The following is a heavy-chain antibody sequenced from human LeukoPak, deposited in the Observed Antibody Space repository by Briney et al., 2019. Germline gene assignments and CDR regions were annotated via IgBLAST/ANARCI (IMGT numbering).Heavy chain of an antibody. V-gene: IGHV4-38-2*02. D-gene: IGHD1-26*01. Sequence: SETLSLTCTVSGYSISSGYYWGWIRQPPGKGLEWIGSIYHSGSTYYNPSLKSRVTISVDTSKNQFSPKLSSVTAADTAVYYCANQYSGSYYGVSDAFDIWGQGTMVTVSS. CDR2: IYHSGST. CDR3: ANQYSGSYYGVSDAFDI. J-gene: IGHJ3*02. CDR1: GYSISSGYY.